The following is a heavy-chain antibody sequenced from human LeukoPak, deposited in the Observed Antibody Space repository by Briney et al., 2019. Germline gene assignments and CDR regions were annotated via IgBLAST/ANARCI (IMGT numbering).Heavy chain of an antibody. J-gene: IGHJ5*02. V-gene: IGHV1-46*01. D-gene: IGHD3-22*01. CDR3: ARDLEFPSYYDSSGYYYNWFDP. CDR1: GYTFTSYY. Sequence: GASVKVSCKASGYTFTSYYMHWVRQAPGQGLEWMGIINPSGGSTSYAQKFQGRVTMTRDMSTSTVYMELSSLRSEDTAVYYCARDLEFPSYYDSSGYYYNWFDPWGQGTLVTISS. CDR2: INPSGGST.